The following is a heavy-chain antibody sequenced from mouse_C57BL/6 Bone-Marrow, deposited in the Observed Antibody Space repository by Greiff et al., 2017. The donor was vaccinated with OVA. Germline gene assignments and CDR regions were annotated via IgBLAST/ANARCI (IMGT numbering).Heavy chain of an antibody. CDR1: GYSFTGYY. CDR2: INPSTGGT. J-gene: IGHJ2*01. V-gene: IGHV1-42*01. D-gene: IGHD3-3*01. CDR3: ARWRGTDY. Sequence: VQLQQSGPELVKPGASVKISCKASGYSFTGYYMNWVKQSPEKSLEWIGEINPSTGGTTYNQKFKAKATLTVDKSSSTAYMQLKSLTSEDSAVYYCARWRGTDYWGQGTTLTVSS.